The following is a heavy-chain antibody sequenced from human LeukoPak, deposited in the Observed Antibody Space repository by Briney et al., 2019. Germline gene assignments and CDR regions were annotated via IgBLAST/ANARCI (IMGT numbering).Heavy chain of an antibody. Sequence: SVKVSCKASGGTFSSYAISWVRQAPGQGLEWMGRIIPILGIANYAQKFQGRVTITADKSTSAAYMELSSLRSEDTAVYYCARDIGGGSPFDYWGQGTLVTVSS. V-gene: IGHV1-69*04. D-gene: IGHD1-26*01. CDR1: GGTFSSYA. CDR3: ARDIGGGSPFDY. CDR2: IIPILGIA. J-gene: IGHJ4*02.